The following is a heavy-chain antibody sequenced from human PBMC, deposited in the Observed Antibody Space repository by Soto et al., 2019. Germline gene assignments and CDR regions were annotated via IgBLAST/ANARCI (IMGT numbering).Heavy chain of an antibody. J-gene: IGHJ6*02. Sequence: ASVKVSCKASGYTFTGYYMHWVRQAPGQGLEWMGWINPNSGGTNYAQKFQGWVTMTRDTSISTAYMELSRLRSDDTAVYYCAREGRQLTGTSYYYYGMDVWGQGTTVTVSS. V-gene: IGHV1-2*04. CDR1: GYTFTGYY. CDR2: INPNSGGT. CDR3: AREGRQLTGTSYYYYGMDV. D-gene: IGHD1-1*01.